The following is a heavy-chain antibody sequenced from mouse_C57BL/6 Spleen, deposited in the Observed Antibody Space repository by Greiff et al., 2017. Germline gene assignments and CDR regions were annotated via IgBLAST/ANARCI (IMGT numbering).Heavy chain of an antibody. CDR2: IDPSDSYT. J-gene: IGHJ2*01. V-gene: IGHV1-69*01. CDR1: GYTFTSYW. D-gene: IGHD2-3*01. Sequence: QVQLQQPGAELVMPGASVKLSCKASGYTFTSYWMHWVKQRPGQGLEWIGEIDPSDSYTNYNQKFKGKSTLTVDKSSSTAYMQLSSLTSEDTAVYYCARSDDGCPYYFDYWGQGTTLTVSS. CDR3: ARSDDGCPYYFDY.